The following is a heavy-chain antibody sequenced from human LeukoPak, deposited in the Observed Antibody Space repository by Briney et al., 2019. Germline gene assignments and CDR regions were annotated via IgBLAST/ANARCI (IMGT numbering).Heavy chain of an antibody. J-gene: IGHJ3*01. CDR1: LYTLTSYD. CDR2: MNPNSGNT. D-gene: IGHD5-18*01. V-gene: IGHV1-8*01. CDR3: AIYSYGATDAFDG. Sequence: ASLKVSSKPSLYTLTSYDINWVRQATRQRLEWMGWMNPNSGNTGYTQNFQGRVTMTRDTYISTAYMELSSLRSEDTAVYCCAIYSYGATDAFDGWGQGTIVSVSS.